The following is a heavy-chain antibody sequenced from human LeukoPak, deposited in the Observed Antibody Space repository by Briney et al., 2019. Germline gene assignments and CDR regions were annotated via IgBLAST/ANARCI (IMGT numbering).Heavy chain of an antibody. J-gene: IGHJ4*02. CDR1: GFTFSSYG. CDR2: IRYDGSNK. CDR3: ARSRSMGCSGGSCYFDY. V-gene: IGHV3-30*02. D-gene: IGHD2-15*01. Sequence: GGSLRLSCAASGFTFSSYGMHWVRQAPGKGLEWVAFIRYDGSNKYYADSVKGRFTISRDNAKNSLYLQMNSLRAEDTALYYCARSRSMGCSGGSCYFDYWGQGTLVTVSS.